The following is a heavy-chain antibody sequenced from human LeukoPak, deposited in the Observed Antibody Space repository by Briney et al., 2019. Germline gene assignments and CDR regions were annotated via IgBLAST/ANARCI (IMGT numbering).Heavy chain of an antibody. J-gene: IGHJ5*02. CDR2: ISSSGSTI. Sequence: GGSLRLSCAASGFTFSDYCMSWIRQAPGKGLEWVSYISSSGSTIYYADSVKGRFTISRDNAKNSLYLQMNSLRAEDTAVYYCARLMRVRVTTTHRPRYNWFDPWGQGTLVTVSS. CDR3: ARLMRVRVTTTHRPRYNWFDP. CDR1: GFTFSDYC. D-gene: IGHD3-10*01. V-gene: IGHV3-11*01.